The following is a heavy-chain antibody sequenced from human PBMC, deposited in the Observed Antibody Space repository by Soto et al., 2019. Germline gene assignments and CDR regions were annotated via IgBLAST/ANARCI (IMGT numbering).Heavy chain of an antibody. V-gene: IGHV4-34*01. J-gene: IGHJ6*02. Sequence: SETLSLTCAVYGGSFSGYYWSWIRHPPGKGLEWIGEINHSGSTNYNPSLKSRVTISVDTSKNQFSLKLSSVTAADTAVYYCARVGFNWNDDYYGMDVWGQGTTVT. CDR2: INHSGST. CDR1: GGSFSGYY. CDR3: ARVGFNWNDDYYGMDV. D-gene: IGHD1-20*01.